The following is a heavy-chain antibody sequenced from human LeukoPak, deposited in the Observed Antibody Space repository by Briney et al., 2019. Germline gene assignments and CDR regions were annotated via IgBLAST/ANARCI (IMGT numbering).Heavy chain of an antibody. CDR3: ARGRHDFWSGFWQSHTEVSNWFDP. CDR1: GGSIISSSYY. J-gene: IGHJ5*02. Sequence: SETLSLTCTVSGGSIISSSYYWGWIRQPPGKGLEWIGSIYYSGSTYYNPSLKSRVTISVDTSKNQFSLKLSSVTAADTAVYYCARGRHDFWSGFWQSHTEVSNWFDPWGQGTLVTVSS. D-gene: IGHD3-3*01. V-gene: IGHV4-39*07. CDR2: IYYSGST.